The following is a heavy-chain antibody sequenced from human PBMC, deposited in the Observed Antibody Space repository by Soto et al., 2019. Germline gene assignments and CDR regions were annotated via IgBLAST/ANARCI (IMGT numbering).Heavy chain of an antibody. CDR1: GFTFTSSA. J-gene: IGHJ4*02. CDR2: IVVGSGNT. D-gene: IGHD1-26*01. CDR3: APPRVGSYSSGRFDY. Sequence: SVKVSCKASGFTFTSSAVQWVRQARGQRLEWIGWIVVGSGNTNYAQKFQERVTITRDMSTSTAYMELSSLRSEDTAVYYCAPPRVGSYSSGRFDYWGQGTWVTAS. V-gene: IGHV1-58*01.